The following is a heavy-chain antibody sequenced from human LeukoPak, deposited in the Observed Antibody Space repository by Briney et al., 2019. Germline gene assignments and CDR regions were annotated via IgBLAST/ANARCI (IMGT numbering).Heavy chain of an antibody. D-gene: IGHD4-23*01. Sequence: PGGSLRLSCAASGFTFSSYAMHWVRQAPGKGLEWVAVISYDGSNKYYADSVKGRFTISRDNSKNTLYLQMNSLRAEDTAVYYCASLNGNLFDYWGQGTLVTVSS. J-gene: IGHJ4*02. CDR1: GFTFSSYA. V-gene: IGHV3-30-3*01. CDR3: ASLNGNLFDY. CDR2: ISYDGSNK.